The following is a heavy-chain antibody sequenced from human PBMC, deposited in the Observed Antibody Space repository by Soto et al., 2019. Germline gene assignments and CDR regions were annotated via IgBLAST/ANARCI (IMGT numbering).Heavy chain of an antibody. V-gene: IGHV3-30-3*01. D-gene: IGHD3-22*01. CDR2: ISYDGSNK. CDR1: GFTFSSYA. J-gene: IGHJ4*02. CDR3: ARDTFGVEYYYDSSGSGTDY. Sequence: GSLRLSCAASGFTFSSYAMHWVRQAPGKGLEWVAVISYDGSNKYYADSVKGRFTISRDNSKNTLYLQMNSLRAEDTAVYYCARDTFGVEYYYDSSGSGTDYWGQGTLVTVSS.